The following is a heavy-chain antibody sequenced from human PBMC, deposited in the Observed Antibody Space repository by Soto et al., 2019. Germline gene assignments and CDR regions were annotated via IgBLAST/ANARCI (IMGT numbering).Heavy chain of an antibody. V-gene: IGHV4-34*01. D-gene: IGHD6-19*01. CDR3: ARFAVAGTDY. Sequence: TSETLSLTCAVYGGSFSGYYWSWIRQPPGKGLEWIGEINHSGSTNYNPSLKSRVTISVDTSKNQFSLKLSSVTAADTAVYYCARFAVAGTDYWGQGTLVTVSS. CDR2: INHSGST. J-gene: IGHJ4*02. CDR1: GGSFSGYY.